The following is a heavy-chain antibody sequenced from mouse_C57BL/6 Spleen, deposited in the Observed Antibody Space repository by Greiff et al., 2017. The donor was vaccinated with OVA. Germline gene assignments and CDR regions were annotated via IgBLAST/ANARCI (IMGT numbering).Heavy chain of an antibody. J-gene: IGHJ4*01. CDR1: GYAFSSSW. CDR3: VRSPYYGYDDGYAMDY. D-gene: IGHD2-9*01. CDR2: IYPGDGDT. V-gene: IGHV1-82*01. Sequence: VQLQQSGPELVKPGASVKISCKASGYAFSSSWMNWVKQRPGKGLEWIGRIYPGDGDTNYNGKFKGKATLTADKSSSTAYMQLSSLTSEDSAVYVCVRSPYYGYDDGYAMDYWGQGTSVTVSS.